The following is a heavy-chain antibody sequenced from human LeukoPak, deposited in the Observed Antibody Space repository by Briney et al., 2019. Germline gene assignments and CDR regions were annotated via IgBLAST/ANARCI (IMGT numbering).Heavy chain of an antibody. D-gene: IGHD4-11*01. J-gene: IGHJ6*02. CDR1: GGPFSEYY. V-gene: IGHV4-34*01. CDR2: INHSGST. CDR3: ARGFDYSRYYGMDV. Sequence: SETLSLTCAVYGGPFSEYYWSWIRQPPGKGLEWIGEINHSGSTNYNPSLKSRVTILLDKSKNQFSLKLSSVTAADTAVHYCARGFDYSRYYGMDVWGQGTTVTVSS.